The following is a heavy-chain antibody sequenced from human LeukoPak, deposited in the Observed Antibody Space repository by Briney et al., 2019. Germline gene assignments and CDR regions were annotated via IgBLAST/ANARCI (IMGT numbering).Heavy chain of an antibody. J-gene: IGHJ5*02. CDR1: GGTFSSYA. CDR2: IIPIFGTA. V-gene: IGHV1-69*13. D-gene: IGHD3-10*01. CDR3: ARDTGYYGSGEGYWFDP. Sequence: SVKVSCKASGGTFSSYAISWVRQAPGQGLEWMGGIIPIFGTANYAQKFQGRVTITADESTSTAYMELSSLRSEDTAVYYCARDTGYYGSGEGYWFDPWGQGTLVTVSS.